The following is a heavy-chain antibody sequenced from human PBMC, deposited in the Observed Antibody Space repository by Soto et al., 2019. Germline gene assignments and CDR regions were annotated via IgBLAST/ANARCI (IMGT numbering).Heavy chain of an antibody. V-gene: IGHV1-69*01. Sequence: QVQLVQSGAEVKKPGSSVKVSCKSSGGTFSSYAFSWVRQVPGQGLEWMGGIIPIFGTANYAQKFQGRVTITADESTSTAYMELSSLRFEDTAVYYCARDSLVVVAATPRGFDPWGQGTLVTVSS. J-gene: IGHJ5*02. CDR2: IIPIFGTA. CDR3: ARDSLVVVAATPRGFDP. D-gene: IGHD2-15*01. CDR1: GGTFSSYA.